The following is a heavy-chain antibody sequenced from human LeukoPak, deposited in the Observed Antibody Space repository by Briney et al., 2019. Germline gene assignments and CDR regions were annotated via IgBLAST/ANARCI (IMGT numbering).Heavy chain of an antibody. Sequence: PGRSLRLSCAASGFTFSSYAMHWVRQAPGKGLEWVAVISYDGSNKYYADSVKGRFTISRDNSKNTLYLQMNSLRAEDTAVYYCARDWLVVQYYFDYWGQGTLVTVSS. CDR3: ARDWLVVQYYFDY. CDR1: GFTFSSYA. CDR2: ISYDGSNK. J-gene: IGHJ4*02. V-gene: IGHV3-30*04. D-gene: IGHD2-15*01.